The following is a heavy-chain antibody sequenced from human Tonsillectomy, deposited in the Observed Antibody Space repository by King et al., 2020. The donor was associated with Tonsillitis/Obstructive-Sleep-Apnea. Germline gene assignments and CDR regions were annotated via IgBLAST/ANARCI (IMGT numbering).Heavy chain of an antibody. Sequence: QLVQSGAEVKKPGASVKVSCKASGYTFTSYGIILVRQAPGQGLEWMGWISAYNGNTNYAQKLQGRVTMTTDTSTSTAYMELRSLRSDDTAVYYCARDRSALEVGATTTDYWGQGTLVTVSS. CDR2: ISAYNGNT. CDR1: GYTFTSYG. CDR3: ARDRSALEVGATTTDY. V-gene: IGHV1-18*01. D-gene: IGHD1-26*01. J-gene: IGHJ4*02.